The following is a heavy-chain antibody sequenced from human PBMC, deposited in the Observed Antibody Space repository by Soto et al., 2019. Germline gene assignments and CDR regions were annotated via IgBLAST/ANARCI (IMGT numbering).Heavy chain of an antibody. CDR3: ARDRRWLSRGPNNWFDP. V-gene: IGHV4-30-4*08. D-gene: IGHD2-21*01. CDR1: GGSIRVQSYY. Sequence: TLSLTCTVSGGSIRVQSYYWTWIRQTPGKGLEWVGYFYYSGTTYYNPSLKSRLTMSIDTSKNQFSLKLTSLTAADTAVYYCARDRRWLSRGPNNWFDPWGQGTLVTVSS. J-gene: IGHJ5*02. CDR2: FYYSGTT.